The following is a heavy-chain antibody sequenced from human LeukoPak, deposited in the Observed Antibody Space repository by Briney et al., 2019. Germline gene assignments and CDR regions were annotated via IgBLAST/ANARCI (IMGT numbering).Heavy chain of an antibody. V-gene: IGHV3-66*01. Sequence: GGSLRLSCAASGFTVSSNYLSWVRQAPGKGLEWLSVIYSGGKTYYADSVRGRFTISRDTSKNTLYLQMNILRAEDTAVYYCARIQYHYDSSGYYRFFDYWGQGTLVTVSS. CDR1: GFTVSSNY. J-gene: IGHJ4*02. CDR3: ARIQYHYDSSGYYRFFDY. CDR2: IYSGGKT. D-gene: IGHD3-22*01.